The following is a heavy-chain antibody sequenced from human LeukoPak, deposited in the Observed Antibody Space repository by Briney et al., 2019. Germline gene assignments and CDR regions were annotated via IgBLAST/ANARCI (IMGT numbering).Heavy chain of an antibody. CDR3: ARVMRYNWNYGPIGY. CDR1: GFMFRNSW. Sequence: GGSLRLSCAASGFMFRNSWMSWVRQAPGKGPEWVAIIKEDGSEKYYVDSVKGRFTISRDNAKNSLYLQMNSLRAEDTAVYYCARVMRYNWNYGPIGYWGQGTLVTVSS. D-gene: IGHD1-7*01. J-gene: IGHJ4*02. CDR2: IKEDGSEK. V-gene: IGHV3-7*01.